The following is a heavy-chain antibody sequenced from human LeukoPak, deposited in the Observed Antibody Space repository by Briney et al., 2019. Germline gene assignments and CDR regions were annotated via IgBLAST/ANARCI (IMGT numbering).Heavy chain of an antibody. CDR2: IKQDGSER. CDR3: ARDGRGDSY. CDR1: GFPFSNYW. D-gene: IGHD3/OR15-3a*01. J-gene: IGHJ4*02. Sequence: GGSLRLSCAASGFPFSNYWMSWVRQAPGKGLEWVANIKQDGSERYYVDSVKGRFTISRDNAKNSLYLQMNSLRVDDTAVYSCARDGRGDSYWGQGTLVTVSS. V-gene: IGHV3-7*01.